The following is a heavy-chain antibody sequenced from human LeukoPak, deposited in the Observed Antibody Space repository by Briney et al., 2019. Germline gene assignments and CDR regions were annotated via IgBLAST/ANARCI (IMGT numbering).Heavy chain of an antibody. CDR2: IKEDGSEK. Sequence: GGSLRLSCAASGFTFSSQWMSWVRQAPGKGLEWVANIKEDGSEKSYVDSVKGRFTISRDNAKNSLYLQMNSLRAEDTAVYYCARKPSSSWFNWFDPWGQGTLVTVSS. CDR1: GFTFSSQW. V-gene: IGHV3-7*01. D-gene: IGHD6-13*01. J-gene: IGHJ5*02. CDR3: ARKPSSSWFNWFDP.